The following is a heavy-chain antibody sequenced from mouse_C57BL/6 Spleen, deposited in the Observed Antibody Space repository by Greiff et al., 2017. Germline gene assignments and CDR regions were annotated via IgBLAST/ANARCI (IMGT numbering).Heavy chain of an antibody. J-gene: IGHJ2*01. V-gene: IGHV14-3*01. Sequence: EVQLQQSVAELVRPGASVKLSCTASGFTFKNTYMHWVKQRPEQGLEWIGRIDPANGNTKYAPKFQGKATITADTSSNTAYLQLSSLTSEDTAIYYCARGGGGYFDYWGQGTTLTVSS. CDR3: ARGGGGYFDY. CDR1: GFTFKNTY. CDR2: IDPANGNT.